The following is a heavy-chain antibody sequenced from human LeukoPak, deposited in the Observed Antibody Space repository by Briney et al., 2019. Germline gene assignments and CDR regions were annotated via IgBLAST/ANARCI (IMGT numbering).Heavy chain of an antibody. CDR2: ISAYNGNT. Sequence: ASVKVSCKASGYTFTSYGISWVRQAPGQGLEWMGWISAYNGNTNYAQKLQGRVTMTTGTSASTAYMELRSLRSDDTAVYYCARVRYSSGWYERILGYFDLWGRGTLVTVSS. CDR3: ARVRYSSGWYERILGYFDL. J-gene: IGHJ2*01. CDR1: GYTFTSYG. D-gene: IGHD6-19*01. V-gene: IGHV1-18*01.